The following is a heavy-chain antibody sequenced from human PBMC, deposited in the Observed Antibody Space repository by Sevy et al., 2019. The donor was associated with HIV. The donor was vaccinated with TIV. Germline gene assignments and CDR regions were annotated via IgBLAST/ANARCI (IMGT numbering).Heavy chain of an antibody. D-gene: IGHD3-10*01. CDR3: ARRGNYYGDAFDF. CDR1: GFTFSNYG. J-gene: IGHJ3*01. CDR2: VSGSGGKR. V-gene: IGHV3-23*01. Sequence: GGSLRLSCAAFGFTFSNYGMTWVRQAPGKGLEWVSSVSGSGGKRYNADSVKGRFTISRDNSKNTRYLQMNSLGAEDTAVYYCARRGNYYGDAFDFWGQGTVVTVSS.